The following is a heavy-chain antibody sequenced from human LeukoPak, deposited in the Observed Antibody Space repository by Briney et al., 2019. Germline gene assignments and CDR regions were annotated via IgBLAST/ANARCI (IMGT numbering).Heavy chain of an antibody. Sequence: SETLSLTCTVSNGSISSYYWSWIRQPPGKGLEWIGYIYDTGSTNYNPSLKSRVTISVDTSKNQFSLKLSSVTAADTAVYYCARHVAAYYYYYGMDVWGQGTTVTVS. CDR2: IYDTGST. V-gene: IGHV4-59*08. D-gene: IGHD2-21*01. CDR3: ARHVAAYYYYYGMDV. J-gene: IGHJ6*02. CDR1: NGSISSYY.